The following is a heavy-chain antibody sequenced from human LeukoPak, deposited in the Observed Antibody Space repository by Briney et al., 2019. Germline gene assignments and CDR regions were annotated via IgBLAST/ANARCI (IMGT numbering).Heavy chain of an antibody. CDR2: ITSAGGYK. V-gene: IGHV3-21*01. D-gene: IGHD2-2*01. CDR3: ATSGGFVLPNAITGNWYMDV. J-gene: IGHJ6*03. Sequence: GGSLRLSCGASGFTFSDYSMNWVRQAPGKGLAWVASITSAGGYKYYADSVKGRFTISRDNAQNSLFLQMISLRAEDTAVYFCATSGGFVLPNAITGNWYMDVWGRGTSVTVSS. CDR1: GFTFSDYS.